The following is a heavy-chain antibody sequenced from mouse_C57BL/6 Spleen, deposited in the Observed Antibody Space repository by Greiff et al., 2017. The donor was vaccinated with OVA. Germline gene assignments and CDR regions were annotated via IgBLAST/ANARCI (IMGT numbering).Heavy chain of an antibody. CDR2: INPSTGGT. J-gene: IGHJ4*01. D-gene: IGHD3-1*01. CDR3: ARGVSGYAMDY. V-gene: IGHV1-42*01. CDR1: GYSFTGYY. Sequence: VQLQQSGPELVKPGASVKISCKASGYSFTGYYMNWVKQSPEKSLEWIGEINPSTGGTTYNQKFKAKATLTVDKSSSTAYMQLKSLTSEDSAVYYCARGVSGYAMDYWGQGTSVTVSS.